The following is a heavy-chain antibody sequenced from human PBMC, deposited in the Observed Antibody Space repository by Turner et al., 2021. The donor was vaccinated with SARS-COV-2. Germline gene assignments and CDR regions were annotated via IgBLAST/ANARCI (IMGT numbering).Heavy chain of an antibody. D-gene: IGHD5-12*01. Sequence: QVQLQESGPGLVKPSQTLYPLCTVSGGSLSSRSNYWSWIRQHPGKGLEWIGYIFYSGYTYYNPSLESRVSISVDTSKNQFSLKLTSATAADTAVYYCARESGTIGQWPRFDYWGQGILVTVS. V-gene: IGHV4-31*03. J-gene: IGHJ4*02. CDR3: ARESGTIGQWPRFDY. CDR2: IFYSGYT. CDR1: GGSLSSRSNY.